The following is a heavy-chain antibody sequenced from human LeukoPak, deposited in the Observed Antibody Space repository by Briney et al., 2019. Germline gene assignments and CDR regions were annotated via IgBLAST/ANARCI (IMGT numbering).Heavy chain of an antibody. Sequence: GGSLRLSCAASGFTFTPHYMDWVRQSPGQGPEWVGIIRNKAAGYTTIYAASVKGIFTISRDDSKNSIYLQMDRLKTEDTAMYYCGDLGSAGTDHWGQRTLVTVSS. D-gene: IGHD3-10*01. CDR2: IRNKAAGYTT. V-gene: IGHV3-72*01. CDR1: GFTFTPHY. J-gene: IGHJ4*02. CDR3: GDLGSAGTDH.